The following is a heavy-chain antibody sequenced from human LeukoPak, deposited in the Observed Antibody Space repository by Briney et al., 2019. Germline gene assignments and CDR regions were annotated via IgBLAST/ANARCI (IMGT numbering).Heavy chain of an antibody. CDR1: GFTFSSYG. V-gene: IGHV3-33*06. CDR3: AKSPDSSGYCMDY. J-gene: IGHJ4*02. D-gene: IGHD3-22*01. Sequence: GGSLRLSCAASGFTFSSYGMHWLRQAPRKGLEWVEVIWYDGSNKYYADSVKGRFTISRDNYKNTLYLQMNSLRAEDTAVYYCAKSPDSSGYCMDYWGQGTLVTVSS. CDR2: IWYDGSNK.